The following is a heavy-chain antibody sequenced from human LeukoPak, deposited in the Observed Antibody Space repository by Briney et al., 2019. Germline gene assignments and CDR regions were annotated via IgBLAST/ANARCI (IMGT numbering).Heavy chain of an antibody. V-gene: IGHV3-30*18. Sequence: GGSLRLSCAASGFTFSSYGMHWVRQAPGKGLEWVAVISYDGSNKYYADSVKGRFTISRDNYKNTLYLQMNSLRAEDTAVYYCAKEMYDYWGQGTLVTVSS. CDR1: GFTFSSYG. CDR3: AKEMYDY. J-gene: IGHJ4*02. CDR2: ISYDGSNK.